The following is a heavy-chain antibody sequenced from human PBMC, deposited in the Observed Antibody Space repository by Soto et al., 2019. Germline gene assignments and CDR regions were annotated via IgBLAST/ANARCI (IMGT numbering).Heavy chain of an antibody. CDR2: ISSSSSTI. D-gene: IGHD3-3*01. V-gene: IGHV3-48*02. Sequence: EVQLVESGGGLVQPGGSLRLSCAASGFTFSSYSMNWVRQAPGKGLEWVSYISSSSSTIYYADSVKGRFTISRDNAKNSLYLQMNCLGDEDTAVYYCAREPYDFLGNWFGPWGQGTLVTVSS. J-gene: IGHJ5*02. CDR1: GFTFSSYS. CDR3: AREPYDFLGNWFGP.